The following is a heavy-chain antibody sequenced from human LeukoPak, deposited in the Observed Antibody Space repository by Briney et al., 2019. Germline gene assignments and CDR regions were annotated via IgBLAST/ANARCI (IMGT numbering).Heavy chain of an antibody. CDR1: GGSISSYY. V-gene: IGHV4-59*01. D-gene: IGHD1-26*01. CDR3: ASLSGSPRAGV. J-gene: IGHJ6*04. CDR2: IYNSGST. Sequence: SETLSLTCTVSGGSISSYYWSWIRQPPGKGLEWMGYIYNSGSTNYNPSLKSRVTISVDTSKNQFSLKLSSVTAADTAVYYCASLSGSPRAGVWGKGTTVTVSS.